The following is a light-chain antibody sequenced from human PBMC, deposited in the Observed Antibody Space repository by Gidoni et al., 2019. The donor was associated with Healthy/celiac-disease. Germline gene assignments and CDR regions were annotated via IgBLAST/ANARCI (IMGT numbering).Light chain of an antibody. J-gene: IGLJ2*01. CDR3: QSYDSSTVV. Sequence: NFMLTQPHSVSQSPGKTVTIPCTVPSGSIASNYVQWYQQRPGSAPTTVIYEDNQRPSGVPDRFSGSIDSSSNSASLTISGLKTEDEADYYCQSYDSSTVVFGGGTKLTVL. CDR1: SGSIASNY. V-gene: IGLV6-57*02. CDR2: EDN.